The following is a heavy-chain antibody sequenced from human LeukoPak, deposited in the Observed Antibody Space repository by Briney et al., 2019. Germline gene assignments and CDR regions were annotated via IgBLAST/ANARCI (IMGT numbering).Heavy chain of an antibody. CDR3: ARNYGDYYTAFDY. CDR1: GYSISSGYY. D-gene: IGHD4-17*01. J-gene: IGHJ4*02. CDR2: IYHSGST. V-gene: IGHV4-38-2*02. Sequence: SETLSLTCTVSGYSISSGYYWGWIRPPPGKGLEWIGSIYHSGSTYYNPSLKSRVTISVDTSKNQFSLKLSSVTAADTAVYYCARNYGDYYTAFDYWGQGTLVTVSS.